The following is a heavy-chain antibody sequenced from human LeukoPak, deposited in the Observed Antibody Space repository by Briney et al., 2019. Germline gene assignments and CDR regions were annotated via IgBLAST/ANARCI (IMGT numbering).Heavy chain of an antibody. CDR1: GFTFISYN. J-gene: IGHJ4*02. D-gene: IGHD2-15*01. CDR3: ARVPGYCSGGGCYSAYFDY. Sequence: GGSLRLSCAASGFTFISYNMNWVRQAPGKGLEWVSYISTSSNTVYYADSVKGRFTISRDNAKNSLYLQMNSLRDEDTAVYYCARVPGYCSGGGCYSAYFDYWGLGTLVTVSS. V-gene: IGHV3-48*02. CDR2: ISTSSNTV.